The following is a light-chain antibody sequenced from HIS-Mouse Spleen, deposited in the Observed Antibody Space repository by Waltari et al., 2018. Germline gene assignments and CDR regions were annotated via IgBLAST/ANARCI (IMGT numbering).Light chain of an antibody. CDR3: GTWDSSLSAWV. J-gene: IGLJ3*02. Sequence: QSVLTHPPSVSAAPGQKVTISCLGSISNIGNNYVSCYQQLPGTAPKLLIYDNNKRPSGIPDRFSGSKSGTSATLGITGLQTGDEADYYCGTWDSSLSAWVFGGGTKLTVL. CDR1: ISNIGNNY. CDR2: DNN. V-gene: IGLV1-51*01.